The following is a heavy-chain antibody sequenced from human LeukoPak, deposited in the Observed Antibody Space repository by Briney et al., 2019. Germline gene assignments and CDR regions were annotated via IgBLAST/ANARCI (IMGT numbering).Heavy chain of an antibody. V-gene: IGHV3-23*01. CDR1: GFTFSNYA. Sequence: GGSLRVSCAASGFTFSNYAMTWVRQAPGKGLEWVSAISGSGGSTFYADSVKGRFTISRDNSKNTLYLQMNSLRAEDTAVYYCAKGPVVPAATYCFDYWGQGTLVTVSS. CDR2: ISGSGGST. J-gene: IGHJ4*02. D-gene: IGHD2-2*01. CDR3: AKGPVVPAATYCFDY.